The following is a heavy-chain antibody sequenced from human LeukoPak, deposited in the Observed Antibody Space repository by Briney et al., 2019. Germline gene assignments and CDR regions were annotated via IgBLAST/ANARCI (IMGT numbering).Heavy chain of an antibody. J-gene: IGHJ4*02. CDR2: IYYSGTT. CDR3: ARGANWGSPDY. D-gene: IGHD7-27*01. V-gene: IGHV4-59*01. Sequence: SETLSLTCTVSGGSISSDYWSWIRQSPGKGLEWIGYIYYSGTTSYNPSLKSRVTISLDTSRNQFSLKLSSVTAADTAVYYCARGANWGSPDYWGQGTLVTVSS. CDR1: GGSISSDY.